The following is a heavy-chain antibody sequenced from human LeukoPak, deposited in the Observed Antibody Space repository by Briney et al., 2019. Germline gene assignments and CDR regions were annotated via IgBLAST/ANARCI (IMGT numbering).Heavy chain of an antibody. CDR3: AKDQSRRYSYGLFDY. J-gene: IGHJ4*02. CDR2: ISYDGSNK. D-gene: IGHD5-18*01. Sequence: GGSLRLSCAASGFTFSSYAMHWVRQAPGKGLEWVAVISYDGSNKYYADSVKGRFTISRDNSKNTLYLQMNSLRAEDTAVYYCAKDQSRRYSYGLFDYWGQGTLVTVSS. V-gene: IGHV3-30-3*01. CDR1: GFTFSSYA.